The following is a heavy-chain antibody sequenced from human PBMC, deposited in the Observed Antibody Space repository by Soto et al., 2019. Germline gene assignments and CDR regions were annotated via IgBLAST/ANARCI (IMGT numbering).Heavy chain of an antibody. CDR2: INAGNGNT. D-gene: IGHD1-26*01. CDR1: GYTFTSYA. J-gene: IGHJ4*02. Sequence: QVQLVQSGAEVKKPGASVKVSCKASGYTFTSYAMHWVRQAPGQRLEWMGWINAGNGNTKYSQKFQGRVTITRDTSASTAYMELSSLRSEDTALYYCARGSGSYSRGYFDYWGQGTLVTVSS. V-gene: IGHV1-3*01. CDR3: ARGSGSYSRGYFDY.